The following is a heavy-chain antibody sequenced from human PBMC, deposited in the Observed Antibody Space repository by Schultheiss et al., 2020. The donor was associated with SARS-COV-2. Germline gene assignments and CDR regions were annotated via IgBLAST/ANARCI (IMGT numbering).Heavy chain of an antibody. D-gene: IGHD5-12*01. J-gene: IGHJ4*02. V-gene: IGHV3-15*01. CDR1: GFTFSNAW. CDR2: IKSKTDGGTT. CDR3: ARDQGGYEFDY. Sequence: SCAASGFTFSNAWMSWVRQAPGKGLEWVGRIKSKTDGGTTDYAAPVKGRFTISRDDSKNTLYLQMNSLRAEDTAVYYCARDQGGYEFDYWGQGTLVTVSS.